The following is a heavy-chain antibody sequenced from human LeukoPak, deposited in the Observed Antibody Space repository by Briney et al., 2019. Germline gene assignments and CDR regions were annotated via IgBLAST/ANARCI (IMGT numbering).Heavy chain of an antibody. J-gene: IGHJ6*02. V-gene: IGHV3-30*18. CDR2: ISYDGSNE. CDR1: GFTLSSYG. CDR3: AKDSEWFGEAYGMDV. D-gene: IGHD3-10*01. Sequence: GGSLRLSCAASGFTLSSYGMHWVRQAPGKGLEWVAMISYDGSNEYYADSVKGRVTISRDNSKNTLYLQMNSLRAEDTAVYHCAKDSEWFGEAYGMDVWGQGTTVTVS.